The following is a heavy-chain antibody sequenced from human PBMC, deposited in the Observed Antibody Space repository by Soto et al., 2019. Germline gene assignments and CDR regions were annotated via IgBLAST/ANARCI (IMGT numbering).Heavy chain of an antibody. Sequence: QVQLQQWGAGLLKPSETLSLTCAVYGGSFSGYYWSWIRQPPGKGLEWIGEINHSGSTNYNPSLKNRVTISVDTSKNQFSLKRSSVTAADTAVYYCARGQLQKRRQLVTGYYYYYYMDVWGKGTTVTVSS. D-gene: IGHD6-6*01. CDR1: GGSFSGYY. CDR3: ARGQLQKRRQLVTGYYYYYYMDV. V-gene: IGHV4-34*01. J-gene: IGHJ6*03. CDR2: INHSGST.